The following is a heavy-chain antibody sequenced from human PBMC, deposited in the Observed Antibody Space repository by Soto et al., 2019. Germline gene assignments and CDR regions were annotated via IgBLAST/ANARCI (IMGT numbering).Heavy chain of an antibody. CDR1: GLIFSSYA. J-gene: IGHJ6*02. CDR3: VRGAHYDSPTVKGYYFPGMDV. CDR2: ILPIFGTT. D-gene: IGHD3-9*01. Sequence: QVQLVQSGAEVKKPGSSVKVSCKASGLIFSSYAISWVRQAPGQGLEWVGGILPIFGTTNSAKRFKGRVTITAVTSTTTSFLALSRLRSEATAAYFCVRGAHYDSPTVKGYYFPGMDVWGQGTTVTVSS. V-gene: IGHV1-69*06.